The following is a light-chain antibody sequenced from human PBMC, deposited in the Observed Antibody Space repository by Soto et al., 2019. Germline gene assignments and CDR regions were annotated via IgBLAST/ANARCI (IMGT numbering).Light chain of an antibody. Sequence: EIVLTQSPATLSLSPGERATLSCRASQSVSSYLAWYQQKPGQAPRLLIYDASNRATGIPARFSGSGSGTDLTLTISSPEPEDFAVYYYQQRRNWPLTFGGGTKVEIK. CDR3: QQRRNWPLT. CDR1: QSVSSY. CDR2: DAS. V-gene: IGKV3-11*01. J-gene: IGKJ4*01.